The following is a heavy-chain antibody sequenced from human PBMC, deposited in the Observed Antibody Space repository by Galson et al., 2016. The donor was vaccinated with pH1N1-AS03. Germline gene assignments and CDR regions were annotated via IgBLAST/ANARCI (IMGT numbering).Heavy chain of an antibody. Sequence: SVKVSCKASGYTFSAYSMHWVRQAPGQGLEWLGRINSKNGDTDYAQKFRDRLTMTRDTSINTAYLELRSLTSADTALYYCATPHCLKVGAPSAFDLWGRGTLVTVTS. CDR2: INSKNGDT. V-gene: IGHV1-2*06. CDR3: ATPHCLKVGAPSAFDL. J-gene: IGHJ2*01. D-gene: IGHD1-26*01. CDR1: GYTFSAYS.